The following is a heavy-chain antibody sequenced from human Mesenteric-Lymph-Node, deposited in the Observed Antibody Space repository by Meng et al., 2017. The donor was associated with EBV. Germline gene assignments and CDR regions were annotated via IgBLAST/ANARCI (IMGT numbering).Heavy chain of an antibody. V-gene: IGHV4-61*01. CDR3: ARIVVPAATNNWFDP. Sequence: VQLQGSGPSTVKPSETLSPTCTGSVGPVRRCSYYWSWIRQPPGKGLEWIGYIYYSGSTNYTPSLKSRVTISVDTSKNQFSLKLSSVTAADTAVYYCARIVVPAATNNWFDPWGQGTLVTVSS. D-gene: IGHD2-2*01. CDR2: IYYSGST. J-gene: IGHJ5*02. CDR1: VGPVRRCSYY.